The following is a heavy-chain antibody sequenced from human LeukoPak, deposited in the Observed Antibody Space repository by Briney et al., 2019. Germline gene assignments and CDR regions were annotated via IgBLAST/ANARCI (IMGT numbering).Heavy chain of an antibody. D-gene: IGHD2-15*01. J-gene: IGHJ4*02. Sequence: GGSLRLSCVASGVTLSNYAMNWVRQAPGKGLEWVSSISSSSSYIYYADSVKGRFTISRDNAKNSLYLQMNSLRAEDTAVYYCARVGDIVVVVAASDYWGQGTLVTVSS. CDR1: GVTLSNYA. V-gene: IGHV3-21*01. CDR2: ISSSSSYI. CDR3: ARVGDIVVVVAASDY.